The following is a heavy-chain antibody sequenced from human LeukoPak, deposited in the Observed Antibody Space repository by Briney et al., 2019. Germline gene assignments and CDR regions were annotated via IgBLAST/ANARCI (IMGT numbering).Heavy chain of an antibody. Sequence: GASVKVSCKASGYTFTSYDINWVRQATGQGLEWMGWMNPNSGNTGYAQKFQGRVTMTRNTSISTAYMELSSLRSEDTAVYYCARLGGGSQGHYYYYMDVWGKGTTVTVSS. D-gene: IGHD1-26*01. CDR3: ARLGGGSQGHYYYYMDV. CDR2: MNPNSGNT. J-gene: IGHJ6*03. CDR1: GYTFTSYD. V-gene: IGHV1-8*01.